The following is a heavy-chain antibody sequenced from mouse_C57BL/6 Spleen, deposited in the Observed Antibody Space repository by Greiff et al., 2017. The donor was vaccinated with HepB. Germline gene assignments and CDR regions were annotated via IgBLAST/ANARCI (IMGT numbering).Heavy chain of an antibody. Sequence: QVQLQQPGAELVMPGASVKLSCKASGYTFTSYWMHWVKQRPGQGLEWIGEIDPSDSYTNYNQKFKGKSTLTVDKSSSTAYMQLSSLTSEDSAVYYCARRSGGLRYCDYWGQGTTLTVSA. CDR2: IDPSDSYT. J-gene: IGHJ2*01. D-gene: IGHD2-4*01. CDR1: GYTFTSYW. V-gene: IGHV1-69*01. CDR3: ARRSGGLRYCDY.